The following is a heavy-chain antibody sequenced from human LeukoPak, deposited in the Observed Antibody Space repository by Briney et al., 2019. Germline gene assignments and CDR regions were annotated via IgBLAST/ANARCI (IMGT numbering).Heavy chain of an antibody. D-gene: IGHD6-19*01. J-gene: IGHJ4*02. CDR1: GFTFSSYA. Sequence: GGSLRLSCAASGFTFSSYAMSWVRQAPWKGLEWVSAISGSGGSTYYADSVKGRFTISRDNSRNTLHLQMNSLRAEDTAVYYCAKDSSSSGFSAACNFDYWGQGTLVAVSS. CDR3: AKDSSSSGFSAACNFDY. V-gene: IGHV3-23*01. CDR2: ISGSGGST.